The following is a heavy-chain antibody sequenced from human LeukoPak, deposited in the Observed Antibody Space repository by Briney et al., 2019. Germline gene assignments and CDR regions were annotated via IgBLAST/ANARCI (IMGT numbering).Heavy chain of an antibody. CDR1: GFTFSSYA. J-gene: IGHJ5*02. CDR3: ASYSGSYRNWFDP. Sequence: GGSLRLSCAASGFTFSSYAMSWVRQAPGKGLEWVSAISGSGGSTYYADSVKGRFTISRDNSKNTLYPQMNSLRAEDTAVYYCASYSGSYRNWFDPWGQGTLVTVSS. D-gene: IGHD1-26*01. V-gene: IGHV3-23*01. CDR2: ISGSGGST.